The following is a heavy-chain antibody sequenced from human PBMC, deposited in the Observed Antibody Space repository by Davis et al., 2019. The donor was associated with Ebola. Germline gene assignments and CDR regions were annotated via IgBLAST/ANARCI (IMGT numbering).Heavy chain of an antibody. J-gene: IGHJ4*02. D-gene: IGHD6-13*01. CDR2: INSDGRTT. Sequence: HTGGSLRLSCAASEFTFSSYWMHWVRQAPGKGLVWVSRINSDGRTTAYADSVKGRFTISRDNAKNTLYVQMDSLRAEDTAVYYCAKKGSGSWYPEFWGQGTLVPVSS. CDR1: EFTFSSYW. CDR3: AKKGSGSWYPEF. V-gene: IGHV3-74*01.